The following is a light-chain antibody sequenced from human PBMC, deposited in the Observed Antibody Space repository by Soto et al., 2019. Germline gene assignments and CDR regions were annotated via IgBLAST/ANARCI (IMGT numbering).Light chain of an antibody. CDR3: QTWGTGDWV. J-gene: IGLJ3*02. CDR1: SGYSTYA. Sequence: QLVLTQSPSASASLGASVKFTCTLTSGYSTYAIAWHQQQPEMGPRYLMKVNSDGSHSKGDGIPDRFSGSSAGAERYLTISSLLSEDEADYYCQTWGTGDWVFGGGTKLTVL. CDR2: VNSDGSH. V-gene: IGLV4-69*01.